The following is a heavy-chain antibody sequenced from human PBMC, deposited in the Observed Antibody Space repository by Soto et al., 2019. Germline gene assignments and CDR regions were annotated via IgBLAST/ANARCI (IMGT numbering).Heavy chain of an antibody. D-gene: IGHD2-2*01. CDR1: GFTFSSYA. V-gene: IGHV3-23*01. CDR2: IGESGTPT. J-gene: IGHJ6*02. Sequence: EVQLLESGGGLVQPGGSLRLSCAASGFTFSSYAMKWVRQAPGKGLEWVSLIGESGTPTYYADSVKGRFTISRDNSGNTLFLEMYSLRAEDTAVYYCDRYIPGVRYYGMDVWGQGTTVTVSS. CDR3: DRYIPGVRYYGMDV.